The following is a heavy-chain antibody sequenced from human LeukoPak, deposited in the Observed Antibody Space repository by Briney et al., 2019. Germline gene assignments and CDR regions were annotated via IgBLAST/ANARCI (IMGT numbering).Heavy chain of an antibody. D-gene: IGHD3-22*01. Sequence: PGGSLRLSCAASGFTFSSYGMHWVRQAPGKGLEWAAVITYDGSNKYYADSVKGRFTISRDNSKNTLYLQMNSLRAEDTAVYYCANDGSGYFGYFDYWGQGTLVTVSS. V-gene: IGHV3-30*18. CDR3: ANDGSGYFGYFDY. CDR1: GFTFSSYG. CDR2: ITYDGSNK. J-gene: IGHJ4*02.